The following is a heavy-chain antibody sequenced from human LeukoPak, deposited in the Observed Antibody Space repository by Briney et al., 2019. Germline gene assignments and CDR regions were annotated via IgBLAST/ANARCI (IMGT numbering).Heavy chain of an antibody. J-gene: IGHJ4*02. CDR2: ISYDGSNK. CDR1: GFTFSSYG. D-gene: IGHD5-12*01. V-gene: IGHV3-30*18. CDR3: AKGGYVRGYFDY. Sequence: GGSLRLSCAASGFTFSSYGMHWVRQAPGKGLEWVAVISYDGSNKYYADSVKGRFTIFRDNSKNTLYLQMNSLRAEDTAVYYCAKGGYVRGYFDYWGQGTLVTVSS.